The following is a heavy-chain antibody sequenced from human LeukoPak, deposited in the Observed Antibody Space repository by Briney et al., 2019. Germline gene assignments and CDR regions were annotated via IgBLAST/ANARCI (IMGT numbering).Heavy chain of an antibody. CDR2: IYHSGST. CDR3: ARDESGSYPDGAFDI. CDR1: GGSISSSNW. D-gene: IGHD1-26*01. V-gene: IGHV4-4*02. J-gene: IGHJ3*02. Sequence: PSETLSLTCAVSGGSISSSNWWSWVRQPPGKGLEWIGEIYHSGSTNYNPSLKSRVTISVDKSKNQFSLKLSSVTAADTAVYYCARDESGSYPDGAFDIWGQGTMVTVSS.